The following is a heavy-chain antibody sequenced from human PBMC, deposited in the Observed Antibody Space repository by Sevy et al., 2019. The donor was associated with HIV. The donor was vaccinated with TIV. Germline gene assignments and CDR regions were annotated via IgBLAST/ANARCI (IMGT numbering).Heavy chain of an antibody. CDR2: ISRSSSTI. D-gene: IGHD3-22*01. J-gene: IGHJ4*02. V-gene: IGHV3-48*02. CDR3: ARERKMYDSSGYYFHFDY. Sequence: GGSLRLSCAASRFTFSSYSMNWVRQAPGKGLEWVSYISRSSSTIYYADSVKGRFTISRDNAKNSLYLQMNSLRDEDTAVYYCARERKMYDSSGYYFHFDYWGQGTLVTVSS. CDR1: RFTFSSYS.